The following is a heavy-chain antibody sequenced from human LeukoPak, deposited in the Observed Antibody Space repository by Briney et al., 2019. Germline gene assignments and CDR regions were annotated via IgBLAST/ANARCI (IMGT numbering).Heavy chain of an antibody. CDR3: VRLWLRWGIDY. CDR1: GASTYTDSYF. J-gene: IGHJ4*01. D-gene: IGHD5-12*01. Sequence: SETLSLTCSVSGASTYTDSYFWGWIRQPPGKGREWIGSGYYSGSSHCNPSLKSRVTISVDTSKNQFSLRVSSVTAADTAVYYCVRLWLRWGIDYWGQDPWSPSPQ. CDR2: GYYSGSS. V-gene: IGHV4-39*01.